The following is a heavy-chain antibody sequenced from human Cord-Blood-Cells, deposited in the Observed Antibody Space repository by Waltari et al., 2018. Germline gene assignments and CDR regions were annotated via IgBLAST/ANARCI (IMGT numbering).Heavy chain of an antibody. CDR3: AKSGAVAGTAFDI. Sequence: QVQLVESGGGVVQPGRSLRLSCAASGFTFSSYGMHWVRQAPGKGLEWVAVRSYDRSNKYYADSVKGRFTISRDNSKNTLYLQMNSLRAEDTAVYYCAKSGAVAGTAFDIWGQGTMVTVSS. V-gene: IGHV3-30*18. D-gene: IGHD6-19*01. J-gene: IGHJ3*02. CDR1: GFTFSSYG. CDR2: RSYDRSNK.